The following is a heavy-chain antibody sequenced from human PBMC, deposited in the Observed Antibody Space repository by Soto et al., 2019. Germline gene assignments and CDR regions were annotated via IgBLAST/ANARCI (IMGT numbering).Heavy chain of an antibody. Sequence: ASVKVSCKASGYTFTSYGISWVRQAPGQGLDWMGWISAYNGNTNYAQKLQGRVTMTTDTSTSTAYMELRSLRSDDTAVYYCARDLSVVAATLYYYFGMDVWGQGTTVTVSS. D-gene: IGHD2-15*01. V-gene: IGHV1-18*01. CDR3: ARDLSVVAATLYYYFGMDV. CDR2: ISAYNGNT. J-gene: IGHJ6*02. CDR1: GYTFTSYG.